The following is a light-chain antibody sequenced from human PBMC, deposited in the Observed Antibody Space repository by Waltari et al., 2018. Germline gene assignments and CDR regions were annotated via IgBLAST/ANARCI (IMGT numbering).Light chain of an antibody. CDR3: SSYTTSNAPGV. J-gene: IGLJ1*01. CDR2: EDR. V-gene: IGLV2-14*01. CDR1: DSDVGDSNF. Sequence: QSALTQPASVPGSPGPSTTISCTGTDSDVGDSNFVPWYRPHPGKAPHPIIYEDRERPPGISDRFSGSKSDNTASLTISGLQADDEAVYYCSSYTTSNAPGVFGTGTKVTVL.